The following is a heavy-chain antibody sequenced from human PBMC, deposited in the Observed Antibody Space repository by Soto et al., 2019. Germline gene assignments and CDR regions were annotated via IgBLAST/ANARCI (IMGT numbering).Heavy chain of an antibody. D-gene: IGHD1-1*01. V-gene: IGHV3-21*01. J-gene: IGHJ4*02. CDR2: ISSSSSYI. CDR1: GFTFSSYS. Sequence: EVQLVESGGGLVKPGGSLRLSCAASGFTFSSYSMNWVRQAPGKGLEWLSSISSSSSYIYYADSVKGRFTISRDNAKNSLYLQMNSLIAEDTAVYYCARHHSGTGTRIEFDYWGQGTLVTVSS. CDR3: ARHHSGTGTRIEFDY.